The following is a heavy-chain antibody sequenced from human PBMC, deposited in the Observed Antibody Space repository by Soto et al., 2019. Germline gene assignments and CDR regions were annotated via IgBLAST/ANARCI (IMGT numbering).Heavy chain of an antibody. D-gene: IGHD6-19*01. V-gene: IGHV4-59*01. Sequence: PSETLSLTCTVSGGSISSYYWSWIRQPPGKGLEWIGYIYYTGTTNCNPSLKSRVTISIDTSKSQFSLKLSSVTAADTAMYYCARGGSGWYYWFDPWGQGTLVTVSS. CDR3: ARGGSGWYYWFDP. CDR1: GGSISSYY. CDR2: IYYTGTT. J-gene: IGHJ5*02.